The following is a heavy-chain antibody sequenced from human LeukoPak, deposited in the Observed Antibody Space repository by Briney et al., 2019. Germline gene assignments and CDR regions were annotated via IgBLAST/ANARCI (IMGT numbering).Heavy chain of an antibody. CDR1: GFTFSGSA. J-gene: IGHJ6*03. Sequence: GGSLRLSCAASGFTFSGSAMHWVRQASGKGLEWVSYISSSGSTIYYADSVKGRFTISRDNAKNSLFLQMNSLRAEDTAVYYCARVLRYCSGGNCYSGGLGYMDVWGKGTTVTISS. CDR3: ARVLRYCSGGNCYSGGLGYMDV. D-gene: IGHD2-15*01. V-gene: IGHV3-48*04. CDR2: ISSSGSTI.